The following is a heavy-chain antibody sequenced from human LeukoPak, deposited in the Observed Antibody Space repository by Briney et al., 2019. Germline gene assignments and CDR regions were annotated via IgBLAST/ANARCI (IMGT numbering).Heavy chain of an antibody. CDR2: ISYDGSNR. CDR3: AKGEQPGLRYFDWLSPFDY. V-gene: IGHV3-30*18. Sequence: GRSLRLSCAASGFTFSSYGMHWVRQAPGKGLEWVAVISYDGSNRYYADSVKGRFTISRDNSKNTLYLQMNSLRAEDTAVYYCAKGEQPGLRYFDWLSPFDYWGQGTLVTVSS. D-gene: IGHD3-9*01. CDR1: GFTFSSYG. J-gene: IGHJ4*02.